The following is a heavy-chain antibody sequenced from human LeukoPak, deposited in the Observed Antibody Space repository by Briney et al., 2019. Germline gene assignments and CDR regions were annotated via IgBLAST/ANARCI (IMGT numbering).Heavy chain of an antibody. CDR2: ISYDGSNK. V-gene: IGHV3-30-3*01. D-gene: IGHD6-19*01. Sequence: GGSLRLSCEASGLSLSNYPMHWVRQAPGKGLEWVAVISYDGSNKYYADSVKGRFTISRDNSKNTLYLQMNSLRAEDTAVYYCASWAVAGTFDYWGQGTLVTVSS. CDR3: ASWAVAGTFDY. J-gene: IGHJ4*02. CDR1: GLSLSNYP.